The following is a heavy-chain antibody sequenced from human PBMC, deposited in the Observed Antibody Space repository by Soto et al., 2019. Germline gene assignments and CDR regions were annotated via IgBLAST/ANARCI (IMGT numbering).Heavy chain of an antibody. V-gene: IGHV1-3*01. CDR2: INADNGNT. Sequence: ASVKVSCKASGYTFTSYAMHWVRQAPGQRLEWMGWINADNGNTKYSQKFQGRVTITRDTSASTAYMELSSLRSEDTAVYYCAVPVAAGCFQHWGQGTLVTVSS. CDR1: GYTFTSYA. J-gene: IGHJ1*01. CDR3: AVPVAAGCFQH. D-gene: IGHD6-19*01.